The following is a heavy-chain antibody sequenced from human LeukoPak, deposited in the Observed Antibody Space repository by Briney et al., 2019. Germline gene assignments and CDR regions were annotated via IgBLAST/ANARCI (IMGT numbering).Heavy chain of an antibody. CDR1: GGSISSGGYY. J-gene: IGHJ4*02. CDR3: ARVLRLPYYFDY. D-gene: IGHD1-26*01. CDR2: IYYSGST. V-gene: IGHV4-31*03. Sequence: SETLSLTCTVSGGSISSGGYYWSWIRQHSGKGLEWIGYIYYSGSTYYNPSLKSRVTISVDTSKNQFSLKLSSVTAADTAVYYCARVLRLPYYFDYWGQGTLVTVSS.